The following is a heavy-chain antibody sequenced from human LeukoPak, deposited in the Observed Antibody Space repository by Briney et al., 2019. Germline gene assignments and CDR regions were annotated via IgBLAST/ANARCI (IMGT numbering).Heavy chain of an antibody. CDR3: ARDPLEMIYSSGWHYYYGMDV. CDR2: ISAYNGNT. Sequence: ASVKVSCTASGYTFTSYGIGWVRQAPGQGLEWMGWISAYNGNTNYAQKLQGRVTMTTDTSTSTAYMELRSLRSDDTAVYYCARDPLEMIYSSGWHYYYGMDVWGQGTTVTVSS. V-gene: IGHV1-18*01. D-gene: IGHD6-19*01. J-gene: IGHJ6*02. CDR1: GYTFTSYG.